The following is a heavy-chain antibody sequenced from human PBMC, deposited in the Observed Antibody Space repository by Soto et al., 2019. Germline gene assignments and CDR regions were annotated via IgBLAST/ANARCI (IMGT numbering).Heavy chain of an antibody. J-gene: IGHJ6*02. V-gene: IGHV3-53*01. D-gene: IGHD2-15*01. CDR2: IYGGDST. Sequence: EVQLVESGGGLIQPGGSLRLSCAASGFTVSYFYMNWDRQAPGKGLEWVSVIYGGDSTYYADSVKGRFTTSRDSSKNTVYLQMNSLRAEDTAVYYCARVDSVDYYYGMDVWGQGTTVTVSS. CDR3: ARVDSVDYYYGMDV. CDR1: GFTVSYFY.